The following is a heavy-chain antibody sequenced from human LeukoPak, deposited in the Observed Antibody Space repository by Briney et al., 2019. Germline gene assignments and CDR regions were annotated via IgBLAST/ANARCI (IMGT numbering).Heavy chain of an antibody. CDR1: GGSISSSSYY. D-gene: IGHD2/OR15-2a*01. V-gene: IGHV4-39*01. CDR2: IYYSGST. CDR3: ARRGLLNGDY. J-gene: IGHJ4*02. Sequence: SETLSLTCTVSGGSISSSSYYWGWIRQPPGKGLEWTGSIYYSGSTYYNPSLKSRVTISVDTSKNQFSLKLSSVTAADTAVYYCARRGLLNGDYWGQGTLVTVSS.